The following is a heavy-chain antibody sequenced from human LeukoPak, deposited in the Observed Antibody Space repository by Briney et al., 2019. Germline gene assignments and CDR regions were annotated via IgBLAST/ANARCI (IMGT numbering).Heavy chain of an antibody. Sequence: GRSLRLSCAATGFTFSSYGMHWVRQAPGKGLEWVAVIWYDGSNKYYADSVKGRFTISRDNSKNTLYLQMNSLRAEDTAVYYCAKDRGRDGYNFDYWGQGTLVTVSS. CDR2: IWYDGSNK. V-gene: IGHV3-33*06. D-gene: IGHD5-24*01. J-gene: IGHJ4*02. CDR3: AKDRGRDGYNFDY. CDR1: GFTFSSYG.